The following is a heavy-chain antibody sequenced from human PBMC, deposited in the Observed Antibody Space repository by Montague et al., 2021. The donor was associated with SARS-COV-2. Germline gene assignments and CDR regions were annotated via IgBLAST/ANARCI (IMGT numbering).Heavy chain of an antibody. CDR3: ARDPWRITIFGVVTRYGMDV. V-gene: IGHV4-61*01. Sequence: SETLSLTCIVSGGSVSSGSYYWSWIRQPPGKGLEWIGYIYYSVSTNYNPSLKSRVTISVDTSKNQFSLRLSSVTAADTAVYYCARDPWRITIFGVVTRYGMDVWGQGTPVTVSS. CDR1: GGSVSSGSYY. D-gene: IGHD3-3*01. J-gene: IGHJ6*02. CDR2: IYYSVST.